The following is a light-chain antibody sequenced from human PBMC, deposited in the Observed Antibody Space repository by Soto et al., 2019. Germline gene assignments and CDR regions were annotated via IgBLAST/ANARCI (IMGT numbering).Light chain of an antibody. Sequence: QSVLTQPPSVSEAPGQRVTISCTGSSSNLGAGYEAHWYQQVPGTAPKLLIYENNNRPSGVPDRFSGSKSGTSASLAITGLQAEYEAEYYCQSYDSSLSGYVFGTGTKLTVL. CDR1: SSNLGAGYE. CDR2: ENN. V-gene: IGLV1-40*01. CDR3: QSYDSSLSGYV. J-gene: IGLJ1*01.